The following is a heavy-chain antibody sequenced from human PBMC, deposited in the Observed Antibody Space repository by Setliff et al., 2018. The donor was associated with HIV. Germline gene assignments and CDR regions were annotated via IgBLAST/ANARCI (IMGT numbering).Heavy chain of an antibody. CDR1: GSTFSTYD. D-gene: IGHD6-19*01. CDR3: LRRDSSGWYGGLDY. J-gene: IGHJ4*02. Sequence: ASVKVSCKPSGSTFSTYDINWVRQATGQGLEWMGWMNPNSGNTGYAQEFQGRVTITTDESTSTAYMELSSLRSEDTAVYYCLRRDSSGWYGGLDYWGQGTLVTVSS. V-gene: IGHV1-8*01. CDR2: MNPNSGNT.